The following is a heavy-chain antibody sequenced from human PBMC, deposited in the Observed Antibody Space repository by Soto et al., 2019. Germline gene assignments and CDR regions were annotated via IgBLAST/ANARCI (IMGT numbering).Heavy chain of an antibody. Sequence: GGSLRLSCAASGFTFSGSAMHWVRQASGKGLEWVGRIRSKANSYATAYAASVKGRFTISRDDSKNTAYLQMNSLKTEDTAVYDCTGSALPYGSGRYAFDIWGQGTMVTVSS. V-gene: IGHV3-73*01. CDR2: IRSKANSYAT. J-gene: IGHJ3*02. CDR1: GFTFSGSA. D-gene: IGHD3-10*01. CDR3: TGSALPYGSGRYAFDI.